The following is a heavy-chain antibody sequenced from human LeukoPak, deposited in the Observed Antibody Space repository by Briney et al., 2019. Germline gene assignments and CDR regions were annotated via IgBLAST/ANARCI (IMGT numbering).Heavy chain of an antibody. Sequence: PSETLSLTCSVSGASISGGTYYWGWIRQPPGKGLEWIGSIYYTGSTYDNPFLKSRVTISVDTSKNQFSLKLSSVTAADTAVYYCARRGGSGRAFDYWGQGTLVTVSS. V-gene: IGHV4-39*01. D-gene: IGHD1-26*01. CDR1: GASISGGTYY. J-gene: IGHJ4*02. CDR2: IYYTGST. CDR3: ARRGGSGRAFDY.